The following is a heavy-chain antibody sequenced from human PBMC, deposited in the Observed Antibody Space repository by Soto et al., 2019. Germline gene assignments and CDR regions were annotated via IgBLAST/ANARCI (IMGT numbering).Heavy chain of an antibody. D-gene: IGHD6-19*01. J-gene: IGHJ4*02. Sequence: QVQLVQSGAEAKKPGASVKVSCKASGYTFIAYHIHWLRQAPGQGLEWMGWINPNSGGTNYAQEFEDRVTMTSDTSTSTAYMELSRLTSDDTAMYYCAKDHGSGWYEVVDYWGQGTLVTVSP. CDR3: AKDHGSGWYEVVDY. CDR1: GYTFIAYH. V-gene: IGHV1-2*02. CDR2: INPNSGGT.